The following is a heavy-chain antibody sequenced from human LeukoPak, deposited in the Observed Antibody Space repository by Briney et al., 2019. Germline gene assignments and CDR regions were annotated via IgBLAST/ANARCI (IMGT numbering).Heavy chain of an antibody. J-gene: IGHJ4*02. V-gene: IGHV3-13*01. D-gene: IGHD4-17*01. Sequence: GGSLRLSCAASGFTFSNYGMHWVRQATGKGLEWVSSVGTAGDTDYPDSVKGRFTISRDNSKNTLYLQMNSLRAEDTAVYYCAKGYTVTGRFDYWGQGTLVTVSS. CDR2: VGTAGDT. CDR1: GFTFSNYG. CDR3: AKGYTVTGRFDY.